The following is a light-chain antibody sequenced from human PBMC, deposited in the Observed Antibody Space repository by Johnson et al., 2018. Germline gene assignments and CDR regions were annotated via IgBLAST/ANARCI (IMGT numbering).Light chain of an antibody. V-gene: IGLV1-51*02. CDR2: ENN. J-gene: IGLJ1*01. Sequence: QSVLTQPPSVSAAPGQKVTISCSGSSSNIGNNYVSWYQQLPGTAPKLLIYENNKRPSGIPDRFSGSKSGTSATLGITGLQTGDEAVYYCGTVDSSLSAGNGFGTGTKVTVL. CDR1: SSNIGNNY. CDR3: GTVDSSLSAGNG.